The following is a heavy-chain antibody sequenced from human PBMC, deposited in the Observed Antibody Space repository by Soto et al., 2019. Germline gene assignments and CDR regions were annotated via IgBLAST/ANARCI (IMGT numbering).Heavy chain of an antibody. CDR2: IDASGNT. Sequence: SETLSLTCTVSVDSITTYYWSWIRQPAGKGLEWIGRIDASGNTNYNPSLNSRVTMSIDTSKKQFSLKLTSVTAADTAIYYCARYSNDWFQTEGMDVWGQGTTVTVSS. V-gene: IGHV4-4*07. J-gene: IGHJ6*02. D-gene: IGHD3-9*01. CDR1: VDSITTYY. CDR3: ARYSNDWFQTEGMDV.